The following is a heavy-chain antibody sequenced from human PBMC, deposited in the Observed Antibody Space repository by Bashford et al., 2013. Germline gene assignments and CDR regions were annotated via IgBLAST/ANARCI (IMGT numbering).Heavy chain of an antibody. CDR2: SIIWKH. CDR1: GSISGYY. V-gene: IGHV4-34*01. Sequence: SSETLSLTLHCLCGSISGYYWSWIASPQEGAGVDWGKSIIWKHQLQPSLKSRVTISVDTSKNQFSLKLSSVTAADTAVYYCARIRTAARPVYYYYMDVWGKGTTVTVSS. J-gene: IGHJ6*03. D-gene: IGHD6-6*01. CDR3: ARIRTAARPVYYYYMDV.